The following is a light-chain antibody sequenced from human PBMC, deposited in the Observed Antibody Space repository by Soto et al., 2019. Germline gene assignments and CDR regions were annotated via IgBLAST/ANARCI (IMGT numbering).Light chain of an antibody. J-gene: IGLJ2*01. V-gene: IGLV1-47*01. Sequence: QSVLTQPPSASGTPGQTVTISCSGSSSNVGSSFLYWYQQLPGTAPKLLIYTNNQRPSGVPDRFSASKSGASASLAISVLRSEDEADYYCATWDDSLSGPVFGGGTKLTVL. CDR3: ATWDDSLSGPV. CDR2: TNN. CDR1: SSNVGSSF.